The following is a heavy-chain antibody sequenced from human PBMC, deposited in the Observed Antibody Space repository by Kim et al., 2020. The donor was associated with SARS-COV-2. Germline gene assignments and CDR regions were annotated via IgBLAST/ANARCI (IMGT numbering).Heavy chain of an antibody. J-gene: IGHJ5*02. V-gene: IGHV4-4*02. D-gene: IGHD6-6*01. CDR1: GVSIHASNW. CDR3: ARAVSSSSTLRDWFDP. CDR2: VSHSGSP. Sequence: SETLSLTCAVSGVSIHASNWWSLVRQPPGRGLEWIGEVSHSGSPDYNPSLKSRVTISVDKSQNQFSLKLNSVTAADPAVYYCARAVSSSSTLRDWFDP.